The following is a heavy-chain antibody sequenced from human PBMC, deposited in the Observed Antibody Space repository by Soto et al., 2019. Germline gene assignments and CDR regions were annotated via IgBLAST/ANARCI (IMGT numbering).Heavy chain of an antibody. D-gene: IGHD1-7*01. CDR3: ARRGTRPY. Sequence: ASVKVSCKDSGYKFTEYGVNWVRQAPGEGPEWMGWISPYSANTRYAENFQGRVSMTTETFTTTAYMELRGLRSDDTAVYYCARRGTRPYWGQGTLVTVYS. CDR2: ISPYSANT. J-gene: IGHJ4*02. CDR1: GYKFTEYG. V-gene: IGHV1-18*04.